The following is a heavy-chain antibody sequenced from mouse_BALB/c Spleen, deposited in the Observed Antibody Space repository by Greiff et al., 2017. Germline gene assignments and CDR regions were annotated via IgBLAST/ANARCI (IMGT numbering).Heavy chain of an antibody. D-gene: IGHD2-1*01. CDR2: IWAGGST. J-gene: IGHJ1*01. CDR3: ARHLLWRGDWYFDV. V-gene: IGHV2-9*02. CDR1: GFSLTSYG. Sequence: QVHVKQSGPGLVAPSQSLSITCTVSGFSLTSYGVHWVRQPPGKGLEWLGVIWAGGSTNYNSALMSRLSISKDNSKSQVFLKMNSLQTDDTAMYYCARHLLWRGDWYFDVWGAGTTVTVSS.